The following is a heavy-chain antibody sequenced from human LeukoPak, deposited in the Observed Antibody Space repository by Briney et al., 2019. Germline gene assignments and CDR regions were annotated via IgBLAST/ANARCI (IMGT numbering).Heavy chain of an antibody. CDR3: ARVGYCSSTSCYWEFDY. CDR2: INPNSGGT. CDR1: GYTFTGYY. D-gene: IGHD2-2*03. Sequence: GASVKVSCKASGYTFTGYYMHWVRQAPGQRLEWMGWINPNSGGTNYAQKFQGRVTMTRDTSISTAYMELSRLRPDDTAVHYCARVGYCSSTSCYWEFDYWGQGTLVTVSS. J-gene: IGHJ4*02. V-gene: IGHV1-2*02.